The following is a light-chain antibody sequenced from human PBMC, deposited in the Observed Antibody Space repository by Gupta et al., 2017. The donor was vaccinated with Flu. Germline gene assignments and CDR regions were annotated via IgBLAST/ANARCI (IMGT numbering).Light chain of an antibody. CDR1: SSDVGGYNY. V-gene: IGLV2-11*01. Sequence: QSALTQPRSVSGSPGQSVTISCTGTSSDVGGYNYVSWYQQHPGKAPKLMIYGVNKRPSGVPDRFAGSKSGNTASLTISGLQAEDEADYHCCSYAGSYTLVVFGGGTKLTVL. CDR2: GVN. J-gene: IGLJ2*01. CDR3: CSYAGSYTLVV.